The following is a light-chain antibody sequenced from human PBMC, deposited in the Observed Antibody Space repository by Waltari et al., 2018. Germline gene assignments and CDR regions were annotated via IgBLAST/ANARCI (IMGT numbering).Light chain of an antibody. CDR3: SVWDDSLNGQV. CDR1: TSNIANNA. CDR2: YDD. Sequence: QSVLTQPPSVSEAPRQRVTISCSGSTSNIANNAVNWYQQPPGKAPKLLIYYDDLRPSGVSDRFSASKAGTSASLAISGLQSEDEADYYCSVWDDSLNGQVFGGGTKLTVL. V-gene: IGLV1-36*01. J-gene: IGLJ2*01.